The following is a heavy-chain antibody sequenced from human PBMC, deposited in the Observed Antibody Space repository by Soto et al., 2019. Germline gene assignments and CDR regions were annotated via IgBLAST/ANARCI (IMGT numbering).Heavy chain of an antibody. V-gene: IGHV3-23*01. D-gene: IGHD3-16*01. Sequence: GGSLRLACAASVFTCSTYAMSGFRQSAGNWREWVSVIGEGGFSTQYAASVKGRFTISRDNSKNMLYLQMNSLRSDDTAVYYCARDSITRVSSDVPGMDVWGQGTTVTVSS. CDR1: VFTCSTYA. J-gene: IGHJ6*02. CDR2: IGEGGFST. CDR3: ARDSITRVSSDVPGMDV.